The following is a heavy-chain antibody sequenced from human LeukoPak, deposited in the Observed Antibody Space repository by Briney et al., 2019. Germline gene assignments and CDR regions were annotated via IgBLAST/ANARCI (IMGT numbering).Heavy chain of an antibody. D-gene: IGHD3-22*01. J-gene: IGHJ4*02. Sequence: GASVTVSCRASGYTFTSYGISWVRQAPGQGLEWMGWISAYNGNSNYAQKFQGRVTMTTDTSTSTGYMELRSLRSDDTAVYYCARDGGDYYDSSGYVYWGQGTLVTVSS. CDR3: ARDGGDYYDSSGYVY. V-gene: IGHV1-18*01. CDR2: ISAYNGNS. CDR1: GYTFTSYG.